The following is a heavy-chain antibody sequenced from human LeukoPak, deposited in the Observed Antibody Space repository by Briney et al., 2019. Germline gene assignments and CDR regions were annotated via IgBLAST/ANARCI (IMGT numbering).Heavy chain of an antibody. CDR3: ASQGYDILTGYSYMDV. V-gene: IGHV1-2*02. D-gene: IGHD3-9*01. Sequence: ASVKVSCKASGGTFSNYAISWVRQAPGQGLEWMGWINPNSGGTNYAQKFQGRVTMTRDTSISTAYVELSRLRSDDTAVYYCASQGYDILTGYSYMDVWGKGTTVTISS. CDR2: INPNSGGT. J-gene: IGHJ6*03. CDR1: GGTFSNYA.